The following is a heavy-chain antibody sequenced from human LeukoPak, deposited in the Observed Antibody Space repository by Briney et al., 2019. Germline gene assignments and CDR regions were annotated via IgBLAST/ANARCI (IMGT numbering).Heavy chain of an antibody. CDR2: MSYDGTNK. Sequence: PGGSLRLSCAASGFTFSNYGMHWVRQAPGKGLEWVALMSYDGTNKFYADSVKGRFTISRDNSKNTLSLQMNSLRAEDTAVYYCAKDRGTAVAGTNWFDPWGQGTLVTVSS. J-gene: IGHJ5*02. CDR3: AKDRGTAVAGTNWFDP. V-gene: IGHV3-30*18. D-gene: IGHD6-19*01. CDR1: GFTFSNYG.